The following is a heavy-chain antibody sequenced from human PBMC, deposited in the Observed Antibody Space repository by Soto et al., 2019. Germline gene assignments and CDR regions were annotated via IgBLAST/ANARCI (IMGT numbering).Heavy chain of an antibody. J-gene: IGHJ4*02. CDR1: GFTFSSYA. Sequence: GGSLRLSCAASGFTFSSYAMSWVRQAPGKGLEWVSAISGSGGSTYYADSVKGRFTISRDNSKNTLYLQMNSLRGDDTATYYCVKSGDNYNLLDYWGQGTPVTVSS. V-gene: IGHV3-23*01. CDR3: VKSGDNYNLLDY. CDR2: ISGSGGST. D-gene: IGHD1-1*01.